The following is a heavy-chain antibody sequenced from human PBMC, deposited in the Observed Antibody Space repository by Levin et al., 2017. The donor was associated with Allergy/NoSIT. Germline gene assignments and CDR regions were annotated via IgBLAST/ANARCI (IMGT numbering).Heavy chain of an antibody. D-gene: IGHD4-17*01. CDR1: GFTFSSYA. CDR2: ISSYVGST. Sequence: GGSLRLSCPASGFTFSSYAMFWVRQAPGKGLEYVSTISSYVGSTYYADSVKGRFTISRDNSKNMLYLQMGSLSAEDMAVYYCGRGGHYGDYIAYWGQGTLVTVSS. CDR3: GRGGHYGDYIAY. J-gene: IGHJ4*02. V-gene: IGHV3-64*02.